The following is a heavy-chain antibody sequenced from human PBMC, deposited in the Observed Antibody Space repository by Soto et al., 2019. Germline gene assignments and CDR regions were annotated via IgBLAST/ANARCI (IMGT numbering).Heavy chain of an antibody. V-gene: IGHV4-59*08. CDR3: ASLQFTSYDYSNSYYYMDV. CDR2: IYYSGST. CDR1: GGSISSYY. Sequence: PSETLSLTCTVSGGSISSYYWSWIRQPPGKGLEWIGYIYYSGSTNYNPSLKSRVTISVGTSKNQFSLKLSSVTAADTAVYYCASLQFTSYDYSNSYYYMDVWGKGTTVTVSS. J-gene: IGHJ6*03. D-gene: IGHD4-4*01.